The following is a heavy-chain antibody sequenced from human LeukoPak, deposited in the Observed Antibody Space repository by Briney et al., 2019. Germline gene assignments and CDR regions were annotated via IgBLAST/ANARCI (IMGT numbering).Heavy chain of an antibody. D-gene: IGHD5-18*01. Sequence: SGGSLRLSCAASGFTFDDYAMHWVRHAPGKGLEWVSGISWNSGSISYADSVKGRFTISRDNGKNSLYLQMNSLRAEDMALYYCAKESRIQLRRSFDYWGQGTLVTVSS. CDR1: GFTFDDYA. CDR3: AKESRIQLRRSFDY. J-gene: IGHJ4*02. CDR2: ISWNSGSI. V-gene: IGHV3-9*03.